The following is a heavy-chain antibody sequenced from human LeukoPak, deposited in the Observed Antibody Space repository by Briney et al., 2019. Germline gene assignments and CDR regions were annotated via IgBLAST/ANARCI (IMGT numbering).Heavy chain of an antibody. D-gene: IGHD3-22*01. CDR1: GYTFTGYY. Sequence: GASVKVSCKASGYTFTGYYMHWVRQAPGQGLEWMGWINPNSGGTNYAQKFQGRVTMTRDTSISTAYMELSRLRSDDTAVYDCARDPVTGDSSGYYNYWGQGTLVTVSS. J-gene: IGHJ4*02. CDR3: ARDPVTGDSSGYYNY. V-gene: IGHV1-2*02. CDR2: INPNSGGT.